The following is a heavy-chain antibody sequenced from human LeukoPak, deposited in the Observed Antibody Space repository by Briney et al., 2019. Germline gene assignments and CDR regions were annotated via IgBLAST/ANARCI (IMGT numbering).Heavy chain of an antibody. J-gene: IGHJ5*02. CDR1: GYTFTGYY. Sequence: ASVKVSCKASGYTFTGYYMNWVRQAPGQGLEWMGWINPKSGGTNYAQEFQGRVTMTRDTPISTAYMELSTLRSDDTAVYYCARGGSAYIDSDTTCLDPWGQGTLVTVAS. D-gene: IGHD5-12*01. CDR3: ARGGSAYIDSDTTCLDP. V-gene: IGHV1-2*02. CDR2: INPKSGGT.